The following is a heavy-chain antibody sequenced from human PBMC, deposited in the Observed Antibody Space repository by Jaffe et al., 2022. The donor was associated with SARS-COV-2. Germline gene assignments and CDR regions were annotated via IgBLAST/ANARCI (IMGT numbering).Heavy chain of an antibody. CDR3: ARSQGRYYYGSGSYWGFDP. Sequence: QVQLVQSGAEVKKPGASVKVSCKASGYTFTSYYMHWVRQAPGQGLEWMGIINPSGGSTSYAQKLQGRVTMTRDTSTSTVYMELSSLRSEDTAVYYCARSQGRYYYGSGSYWGFDPWGQGTLVTVSS. CDR2: INPSGGST. CDR1: GYTFTSYY. V-gene: IGHV1-46*04. D-gene: IGHD3-10*01. J-gene: IGHJ5*02.